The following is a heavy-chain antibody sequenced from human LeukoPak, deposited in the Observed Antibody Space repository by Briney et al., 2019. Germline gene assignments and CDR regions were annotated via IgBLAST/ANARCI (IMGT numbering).Heavy chain of an antibody. V-gene: IGHV3-48*02. CDR2: ISVSSSTI. D-gene: IGHD6-19*01. CDR1: GFTFSSHS. J-gene: IGHJ4*02. CDR3: ARDSSWGYSSGWYDY. Sequence: PGGSLRLSCAASGFTFSSHSMNWVRQAPGKGLEWVSYISVSSSTIYYADSVQGRFTISRDNAKNPLYLQMNSLRDEDTAVYYCARDSSWGYSSGWYDYWGQGTLVNVSS.